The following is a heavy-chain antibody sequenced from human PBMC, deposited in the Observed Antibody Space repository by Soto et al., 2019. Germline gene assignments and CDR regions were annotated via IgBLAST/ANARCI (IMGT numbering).Heavy chain of an antibody. CDR1: GFTYINNA. Sequence: EVHLLESGGGLVQPGGSLRLSCAASGFTYINNAMSWVRQAPGKGLEWVSTIGSSGGTYYPDSVKGRFTISRDNSRNTLYLQMNSLRAEDTAVYYCAKRAPYYFDSWGPGTLVTVSS. J-gene: IGHJ4*02. V-gene: IGHV3-23*01. CDR3: AKRAPYYFDS. CDR2: IGSSGGT.